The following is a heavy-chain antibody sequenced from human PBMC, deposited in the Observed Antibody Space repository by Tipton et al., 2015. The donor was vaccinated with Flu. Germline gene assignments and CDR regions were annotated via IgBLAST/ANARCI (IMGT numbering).Heavy chain of an antibody. V-gene: IGHV4-38-2*02. D-gene: IGHD1-26*01. J-gene: IGHJ3*02. CDR1: GYSVTGGYY. CDR2: MFHSGST. Sequence: TLSLTCTVPGYSVTGGYYWGWIRQPPGKGLEYIGYMFHSGSTYYNPSLRSRVTISVDTSKNQFSLKLSSVTAADTAVYYCAREGVGNAFDIWDQGTMVTVSS. CDR3: AREGVGNAFDI.